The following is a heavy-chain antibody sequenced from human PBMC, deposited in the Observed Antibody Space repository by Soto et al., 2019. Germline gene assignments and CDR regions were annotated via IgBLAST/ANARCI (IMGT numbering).Heavy chain of an antibody. CDR3: ASRIAAAGTDGWFDP. CDR2: IKQDGSEK. Sequence: EVQLVESGGGLVQPGGSLRLSCAASGFTFSSYWMSWVRQAPGKGLEWVANIKQDGSEKYYVDSVKGRFTISRDNAKNSLYLQMNSLRAEDTAVYYCASRIAAAGTDGWFDPWGQGTLVTVSS. V-gene: IGHV3-7*03. D-gene: IGHD6-13*01. J-gene: IGHJ5*02. CDR1: GFTFSSYW.